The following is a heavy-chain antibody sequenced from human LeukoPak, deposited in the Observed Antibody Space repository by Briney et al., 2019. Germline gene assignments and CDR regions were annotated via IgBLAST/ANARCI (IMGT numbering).Heavy chain of an antibody. CDR2: ISSSGSTI. CDR3: ARASYSSSWIFDP. D-gene: IGHD6-13*01. CDR1: GFTFSSYE. J-gene: IGHJ5*02. V-gene: IGHV3-48*03. Sequence: GGSLRPSCAASGFTFSSYEMNWVRQAPGKGLEWVSYISSSGSTIYYADSVKGRFTISRDNAKNSLYLQMNSLRAEDTAVYYCARASYSSSWIFDPWGQGTLVTVSS.